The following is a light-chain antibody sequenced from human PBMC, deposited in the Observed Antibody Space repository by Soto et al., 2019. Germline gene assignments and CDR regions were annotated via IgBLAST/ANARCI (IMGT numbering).Light chain of an antibody. CDR3: QQYYSYPWT. CDR1: QNIRKW. CDR2: ETS. V-gene: IGKV1-5*03. Sequence: DIQMTQSPSTLSASIGDRVTLTCRASQNIRKWLAWYQQKPGKTPKLLIYETSTLESGVPSRVRGSGFGTAFTVNISSLQPDDSATYYCQQYYSYPWTFGQGTKVEI. J-gene: IGKJ1*01.